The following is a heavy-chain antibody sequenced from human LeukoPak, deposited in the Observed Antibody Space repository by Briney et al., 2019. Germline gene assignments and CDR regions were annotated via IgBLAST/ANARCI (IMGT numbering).Heavy chain of an antibody. CDR3: ARGFSSGGEDPFDP. Sequence: PSETLSLTCTVSGGSISSGSYYWGWIRQPPGKGLEWIGNIHYSGITYYNPSLKSRVTISVDTSKNQFSLKLTSVTAADTAVYYCARGFSSGGEDPFDPWSQGTLVTVSS. CDR1: GGSISSGSYY. V-gene: IGHV4-39*07. D-gene: IGHD3-10*01. J-gene: IGHJ5*02. CDR2: IHYSGIT.